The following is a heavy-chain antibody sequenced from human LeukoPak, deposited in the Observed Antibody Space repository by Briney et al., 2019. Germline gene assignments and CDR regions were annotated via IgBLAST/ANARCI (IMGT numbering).Heavy chain of an antibody. CDR1: GYTFTGYY. Sequence: ASVKVSCKASGYTFTGYYMHWVRQAPGQGLEWMGWINPNSGGTKYAQKFQGRVTMTRDTSISTAYMELSRLRSDDTAVYYCARGGGRPLYYMDVWGKGTTVTVSS. V-gene: IGHV1-2*02. CDR3: ARGGGRPLYYMDV. CDR2: INPNSGGT. J-gene: IGHJ6*03.